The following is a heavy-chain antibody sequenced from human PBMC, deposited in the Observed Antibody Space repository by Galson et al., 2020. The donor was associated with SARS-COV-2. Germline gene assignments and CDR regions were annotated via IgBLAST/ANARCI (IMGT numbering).Heavy chain of an antibody. CDR2: ISSHSATI. CDR1: GFIFSEYS. CDR3: ARGGYYDSSGYFDY. J-gene: IGHJ4*01. Sequence: GGSLRLSCAASGFIFSEYSMNWVRQAPGKGLEWLSYISSHSATIYYVGSVKGRFTISRDNAKNSLYLQMNSLRAEDTAVYYCARGGYYDSSGYFDYWGHGTLVTVSS. V-gene: IGHV3-48*04. D-gene: IGHD3-22*01.